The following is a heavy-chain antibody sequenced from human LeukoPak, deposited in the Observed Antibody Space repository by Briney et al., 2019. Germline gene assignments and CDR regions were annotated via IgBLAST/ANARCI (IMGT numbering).Heavy chain of an antibody. CDR3: ARRGCIITSAFYYNYYGMDV. Sequence: ASVKVSCKASGGTFSSYAISWVRQAPGQGLEWMGGIIPIFGTANYAQKFQGRVTITADESTSTAYMELSSLRSEDTAVYYCARRGCIITSAFYYNYYGMDVWGQGPRSPSP. CDR1: GGTFSSYA. J-gene: IGHJ6*02. CDR2: IIPIFGTA. V-gene: IGHV1-69*13. D-gene: IGHD2-2*01.